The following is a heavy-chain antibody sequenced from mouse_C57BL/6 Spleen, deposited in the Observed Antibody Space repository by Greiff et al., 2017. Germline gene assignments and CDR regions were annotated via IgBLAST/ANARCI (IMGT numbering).Heavy chain of an antibody. D-gene: IGHD1-1*01. V-gene: IGHV1-52*01. CDR3: ARPYYGSSLGV. CDR1: GYTFTSYW. Sequence: QVQLQQPGAELVRPGSSVKLSCKASGYTFTSYWMHWVKQRPIQGLEWIGNIDPSDSETHYNQKFKDKATLTVDKSSSTAYMQLSSLTAEDSAVYYCARPYYGSSLGVWGTGTTVTVSS. J-gene: IGHJ1*03. CDR2: IDPSDSET.